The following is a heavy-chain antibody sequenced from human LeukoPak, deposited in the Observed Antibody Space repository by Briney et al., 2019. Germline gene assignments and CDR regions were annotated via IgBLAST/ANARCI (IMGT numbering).Heavy chain of an antibody. V-gene: IGHV1-2*02. CDR2: INPNSGAT. CDR3: ARQPEYSSGWYPLDY. CDR1: GYTFTDYY. D-gene: IGHD6-19*01. Sequence: ASVKVSCKVSGYTFTDYYVHWVRQAPGQGLECMGWINPNSGATQYTEKFQGRVTMTRDTSISTAYMELSRLTSDDTAMYYCARQPEYSSGWYPLDYWGQGTLVTVSS. J-gene: IGHJ4*02.